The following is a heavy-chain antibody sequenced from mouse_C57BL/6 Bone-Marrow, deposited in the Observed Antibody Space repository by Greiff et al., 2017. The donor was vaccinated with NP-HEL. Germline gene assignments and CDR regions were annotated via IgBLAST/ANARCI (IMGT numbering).Heavy chain of an antibody. Sequence: VQLKQSGGGLVKPGGSLKLSCAASGFTFSDYGMHWVRQAPEKGLEWVAYISSGSSTIYYADTVKGRFTISRDNAKNTLFLQMTSLRSEDTAMYYCARGLRRGFAYWGQGTLVTVSA. CDR2: ISSGSSTI. J-gene: IGHJ3*01. D-gene: IGHD2-4*01. V-gene: IGHV5-17*01. CDR1: GFTFSDYG. CDR3: ARGLRRGFAY.